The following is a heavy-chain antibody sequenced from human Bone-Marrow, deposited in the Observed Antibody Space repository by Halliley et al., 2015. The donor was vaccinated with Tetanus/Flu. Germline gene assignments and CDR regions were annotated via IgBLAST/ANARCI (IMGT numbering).Heavy chain of an antibody. V-gene: IGHV3-30*18. CDR1: GFNFNSFG. J-gene: IGHJ4*02. Sequence: SLRLSCTTSGFNFNSFGMNWVRQIPGKGLEWVAVISYDGKNKHYSGSVKGRFTISRDNSKNTVYLQMNSLRAEDTALYFCAKEDLLGLGVVADSETNYLDYWGQGTQVTVSS. D-gene: IGHD2-15*01. CDR3: AKEDLLGLGVVADSETNYLDY. CDR2: ISYDGKNK.